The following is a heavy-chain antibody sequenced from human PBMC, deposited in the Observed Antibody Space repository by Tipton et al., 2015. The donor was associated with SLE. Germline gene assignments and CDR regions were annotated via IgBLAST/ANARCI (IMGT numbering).Heavy chain of an antibody. Sequence: TLSLTCTVSGGSISSHYWSWIRQPPGKGLEWIGYIYYSGSTNYNPSLKSRVTISVDTSKNQFSLKLSSVTAADTAVYYCARGEDWLPDWGQGTLVPVSS. D-gene: IGHD3/OR15-3a*01. CDR2: IYYSGST. J-gene: IGHJ4*02. CDR3: ARGEDWLPD. V-gene: IGHV4-59*11. CDR1: GGSISSHY.